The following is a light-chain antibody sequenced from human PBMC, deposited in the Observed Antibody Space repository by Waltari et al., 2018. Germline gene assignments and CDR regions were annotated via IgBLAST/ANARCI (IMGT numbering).Light chain of an antibody. CDR1: QGISTY. J-gene: IGKJ4*01. CDR3: QQYYSRPLT. Sequence: IQLTQSPSSLSASVGDRVTITCRASQGISTYLAWYQQKPGKAPTLLIYAASTLQSGVPSRFSGSGSGTDFTLTISSLQPEDFATYYCQQYYSRPLTFGGGTRVEIK. V-gene: IGKV1-9*01. CDR2: AAS.